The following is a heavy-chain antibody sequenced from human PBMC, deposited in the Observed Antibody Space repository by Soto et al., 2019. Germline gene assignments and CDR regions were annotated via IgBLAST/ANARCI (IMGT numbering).Heavy chain of an antibody. D-gene: IGHD2-15*01. J-gene: IGHJ4*02. CDR2: IYDSGRS. CDR3: ARAAPREGSGGSCYSGRYY. Sequence: SETLSLTCTVSGGSISGGNYYWSWIRQNPGKGLEWIGYIYDSGRSYSNSSLKSRLTLSVDTSKNQFSLKLSSVTAADTAVYYCARAAPREGSGGSCYSGRYYWGQGTLVPVSS. V-gene: IGHV4-30-4*01. CDR1: GGSISGGNYY.